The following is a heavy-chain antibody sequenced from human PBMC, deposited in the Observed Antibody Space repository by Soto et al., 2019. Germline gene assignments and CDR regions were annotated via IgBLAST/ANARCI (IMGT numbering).Heavy chain of an antibody. J-gene: IGHJ4*02. D-gene: IGHD3-22*01. Sequence: QLQLQESGSGLVRPSQTLSLSCAVSGGSISSGGYSWNWIRQSPGKGLEWIGYFYHGGSTYSNPSLESRVTLSVDTSKNQFSLRLNSVIAADTAVYYCARDRRSLYHDGSGLDYWGQGILVTVSS. V-gene: IGHV4-30-2*06. CDR3: ARDRRSLYHDGSGLDY. CDR2: FYHGGST. CDR1: GGSISSGGYS.